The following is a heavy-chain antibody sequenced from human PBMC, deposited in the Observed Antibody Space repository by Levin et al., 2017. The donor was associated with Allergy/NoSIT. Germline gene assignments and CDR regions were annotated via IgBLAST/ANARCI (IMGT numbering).Heavy chain of an antibody. D-gene: IGHD1-20*01. CDR3: ARGGSYNWNDGGGGDY. CDR2: IYYSGST. J-gene: IGHJ4*02. CDR1: GGSISSYY. Sequence: TSETLSLTCTVSGGSISSYYWSWIRQPPGKGLEWIGYIYYSGSTNYNPSLKSRVTISVDTSKNQFSLKLSSVTAADTAVYYCARGGSYNWNDGGGGDYWGQGTLVTVSS. V-gene: IGHV4-59*01.